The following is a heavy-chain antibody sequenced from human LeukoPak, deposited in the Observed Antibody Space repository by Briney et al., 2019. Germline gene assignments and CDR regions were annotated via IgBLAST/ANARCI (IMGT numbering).Heavy chain of an antibody. V-gene: IGHV4-61*02. J-gene: IGHJ4*02. Sequence: SQTLSLTCTVSGVTISSSNYYWSWIGQPAGQELEWIVRIYTSGSTNYNPSLKSRVTISVDTSKNQFTLKLSSVTAADTAVYYCARARVPYYYDSSGYFDYWGQGTLVTVSS. CDR1: GVTISSSNYY. CDR3: ARARVPYYYDSSGYFDY. D-gene: IGHD3-22*01. CDR2: IYTSGST.